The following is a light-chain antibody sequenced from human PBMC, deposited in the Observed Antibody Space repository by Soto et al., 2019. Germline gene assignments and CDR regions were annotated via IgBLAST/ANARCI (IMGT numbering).Light chain of an antibody. J-gene: IGKJ1*01. CDR1: QTISSW. V-gene: IGKV1-5*03. Sequence: DIQMTQSPSTLSASVGDRVTITCRASQTISSWLAWYQQKPGKAPKLLIYKASSLESGVPSRFSGSGSGTEFTLTISSLQPDDFATYYCQHYKSYPVTFGQSPKV. CDR2: KAS. CDR3: QHYKSYPVT.